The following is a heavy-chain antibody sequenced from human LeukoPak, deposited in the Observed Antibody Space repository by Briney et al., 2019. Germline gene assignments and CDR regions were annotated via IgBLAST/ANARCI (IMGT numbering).Heavy chain of an antibody. Sequence: SETLSLTCTVSGGSISSSSYYWGWIRQPPGKGLECIGSIYYSGSTYYNPSLKSRVTIPVDTSKNQFSLKLSSVTAADTAVYYCARTTEGYCSSASCFGFSYSYYMDVWGKGTTVTISS. D-gene: IGHD2-2*01. CDR3: ARTTEGYCSSASCFGFSYSYYMDV. V-gene: IGHV4-39*01. CDR1: GGSISSSSYY. J-gene: IGHJ6*03. CDR2: IYYSGST.